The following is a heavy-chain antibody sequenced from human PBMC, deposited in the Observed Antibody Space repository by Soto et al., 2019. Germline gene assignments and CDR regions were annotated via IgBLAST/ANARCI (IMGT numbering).Heavy chain of an antibody. CDR2: IYYSGST. CDR1: GGSISSGGYY. J-gene: IGHJ6*02. Sequence: QVQLQESGPGLVKPSQTLSLTCTVSGGSISSGGYYWSWIRQHPGKGLEWIGYIYYSGSTYYNPSLNSRVTISVDTSKNQFSLKLSSVTAADTAVYYCARATAAGNRYYYYGMDVWGQGTTVTVSS. V-gene: IGHV4-31*03. CDR3: ARATAAGNRYYYYGMDV. D-gene: IGHD6-13*01.